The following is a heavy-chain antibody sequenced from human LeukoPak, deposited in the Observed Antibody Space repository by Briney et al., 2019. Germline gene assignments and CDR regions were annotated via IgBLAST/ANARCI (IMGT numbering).Heavy chain of an antibody. J-gene: IGHJ5*02. CDR1: GFTFSAYW. CDR2: IDTVGSTT. V-gene: IGHV3-74*03. D-gene: IGHD3-3*01. CDR3: ARVRSGSDDWVDP. Sequence: PGGSLRLSCAASGFTFSAYWMHWVRQAPGKGLVWVSRIDTVGSTTTYADSVKGRFTIPRDNAKNTLHLQMSSLTADDTGVYYCARVRSGSDDWVDPWGQGTLVTVSS.